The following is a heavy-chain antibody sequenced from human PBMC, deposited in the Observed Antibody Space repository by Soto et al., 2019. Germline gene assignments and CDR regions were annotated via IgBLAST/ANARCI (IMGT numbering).Heavy chain of an antibody. CDR3: ARCAYCSCDSCHSRISDY. Sequence: QVQLVQSGAEVKKPGASVKVSCKASGYTFINYGLSWVRQAPGQGLEWMGWISAYNGNTNYAQKFQGRVTMTTDTSTSTAYMELRSLRSDDTAVYYCARCAYCSCDSCHSRISDYWGQGTLVGGSS. CDR2: ISAYNGNT. V-gene: IGHV1-18*01. J-gene: IGHJ4*02. CDR1: GYTFINYG. D-gene: IGHD2-15*01.